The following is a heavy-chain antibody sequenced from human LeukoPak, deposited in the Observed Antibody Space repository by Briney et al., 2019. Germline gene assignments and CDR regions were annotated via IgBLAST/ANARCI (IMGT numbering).Heavy chain of an antibody. CDR2: IIPILGIA. Sequence: SVKVSCKASGGTFTSYTISWVRQAPGQGLEWMGRIIPILGIANSAQKFQGRVTITADKSTSTAYMELSSLRSEDTAVYYCARPLNYYDSSGYYDWGQGTLVTVSS. CDR3: ARPLNYYDSSGYYD. J-gene: IGHJ4*02. D-gene: IGHD3-22*01. CDR1: GGTFTSYT. V-gene: IGHV1-69*02.